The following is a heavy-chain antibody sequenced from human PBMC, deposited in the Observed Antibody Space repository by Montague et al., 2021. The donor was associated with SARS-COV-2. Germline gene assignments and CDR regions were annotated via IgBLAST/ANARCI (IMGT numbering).Heavy chain of an antibody. CDR2: ISGDGGST. CDR3: ARILSYYYGMDV. V-gene: IGHV3-43*02. J-gene: IGHJ6*02. CDR1: GFTFDDYA. D-gene: IGHD2-15*01. Sequence: SLRLSCAASGFTFDDYAMHWVRQAPGKGLEWVSLISGDGGSTYYADSVKGRFTISRDNSKNSLYLQMNSLRAEDTAVYYCARILSYYYGMDVWGQGTTVTVSS.